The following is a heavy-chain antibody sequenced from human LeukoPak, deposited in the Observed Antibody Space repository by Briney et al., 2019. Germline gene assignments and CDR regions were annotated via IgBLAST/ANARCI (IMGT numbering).Heavy chain of an antibody. CDR3: ARGVGYCSSTSCEDAFDI. CDR1: GFTVSSNY. D-gene: IGHD2-2*03. Sequence: PGGSLRLSCAASGFTVSSNYMSWVRQSPGKGLEWVSVIYSGGRTYYADSVKGRFTISRDNSRNTLFLQMNSLRAEDTAVYYCARGVGYCSSTSCEDAFDIWGQGTMVTVSS. V-gene: IGHV3-53*01. J-gene: IGHJ3*02. CDR2: IYSGGRT.